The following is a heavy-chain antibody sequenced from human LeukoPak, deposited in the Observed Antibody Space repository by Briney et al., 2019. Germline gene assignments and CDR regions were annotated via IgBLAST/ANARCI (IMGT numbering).Heavy chain of an antibody. CDR1: GGSFSGYY. V-gene: IGHV4-34*01. J-gene: IGHJ3*02. D-gene: IGHD1-14*01. Sequence: SETLSFTCAVYGGSFSGYYWSWIRQPPGKGLEWIGEINHSGSTNYNPSLKSRVTISVDTSKNQFSLKLSSVTAADTAVYYCARGRIGRSAFDIWGQGTMVTVSS. CDR3: ARGRIGRSAFDI. CDR2: INHSGST.